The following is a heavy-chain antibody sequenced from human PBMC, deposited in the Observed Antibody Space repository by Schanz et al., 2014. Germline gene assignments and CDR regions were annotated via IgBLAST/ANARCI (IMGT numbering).Heavy chain of an antibody. J-gene: IGHJ4*02. Sequence: EAQLLESGGNLVQPGGSLRVSCVGSGFTFRSYPMTWVRQAPGKGLERVAGISGADGSTYYVDSVKGRFTISRDNSRNTMYLQLTGLSAEAADIYYCAKGKDAPYYFDDWGQGTLVTVSS. V-gene: IGHV3-23*01. CDR3: AKGKDAPYYFDD. CDR2: ISGADGST. CDR1: GFTFRSYP.